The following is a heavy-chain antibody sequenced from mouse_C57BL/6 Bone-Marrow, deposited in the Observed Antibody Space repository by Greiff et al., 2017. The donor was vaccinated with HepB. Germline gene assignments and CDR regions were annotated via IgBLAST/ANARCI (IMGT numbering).Heavy chain of an antibody. CDR1: GFTFTDYY. V-gene: IGHV7-3*01. J-gene: IGHJ1*03. CDR3: ASWGSYWYFDV. D-gene: IGHD1-1*01. Sequence: EVKVVESGGGLVQPGGSLSLSCAASGFTFTDYYMSWVRQPPGKALEWLGFIRNKANGYTTEYSASVKGRFTISRDNSQSILYLQMNALRAEDSATYYCASWGSYWYFDVWGTGTTVTVSS. CDR2: IRNKANGYTT.